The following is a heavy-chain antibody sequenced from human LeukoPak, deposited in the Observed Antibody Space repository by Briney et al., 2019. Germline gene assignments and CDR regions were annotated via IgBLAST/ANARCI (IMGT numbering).Heavy chain of an antibody. CDR3: ARSPIEYYDFWGIYYYYYMDV. CDR2: IYHSGST. J-gene: IGHJ6*03. V-gene: IGHV4-38-2*02. Sequence: SETLSLTCTVSGYSISSGYYWGWIRQPPGKGLEWIGSIYHSGSTYYNPSLKSRVTISVDTSKNQFSLKLSSVTAADTAVYYCARSPIEYYDFWGIYYYYYMDVWGKGTTVTVSS. D-gene: IGHD3-3*01. CDR1: GYSISSGYY.